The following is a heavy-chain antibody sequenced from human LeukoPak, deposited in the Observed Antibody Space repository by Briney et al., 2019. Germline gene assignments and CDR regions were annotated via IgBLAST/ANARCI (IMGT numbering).Heavy chain of an antibody. CDR2: ISSSRNYI. CDR1: GFTFNSYT. V-gene: IGHV3-21*01. D-gene: IGHD3-22*01. Sequence: GGSLRLSCAASGFTFNSYTMNWVRQAPGKGLEWVSYISSSRNYIFYADSVKGRFTISRDNAKNSLYLQMNSLRAEDTAVYYCARDPYYYDSSGYYGEGFDYWGQGTLVTVSS. J-gene: IGHJ4*02. CDR3: ARDPYYYDSSGYYGEGFDY.